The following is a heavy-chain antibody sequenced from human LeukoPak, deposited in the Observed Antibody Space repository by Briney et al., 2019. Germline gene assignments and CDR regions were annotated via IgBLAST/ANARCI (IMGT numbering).Heavy chain of an antibody. J-gene: IGHJ6*03. CDR3: AIRYGSGEKYYYYYYMDV. D-gene: IGHD3-10*01. V-gene: IGHV1-8*01. Sequence: ASVKVSCKASGYTFTSYDINWVRQATGEGLEWMGWMNPNSGNTGYAQKFQGKVTMTRNTSISTAYMELSSLRSEDTAVYYCAIRYGSGEKYYYYYYMDVWGKGTTVTVSS. CDR2: MNPNSGNT. CDR1: GYTFTSYD.